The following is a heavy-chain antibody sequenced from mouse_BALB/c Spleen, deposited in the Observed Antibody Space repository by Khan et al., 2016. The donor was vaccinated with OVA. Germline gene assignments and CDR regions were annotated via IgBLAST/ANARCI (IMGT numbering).Heavy chain of an antibody. CDR2: IWSDGST. J-gene: IGHJ4*01. CDR1: GFSLTNYG. D-gene: IGHD2-10*01. CDR3: ARQPYYHYNIMDY. V-gene: IGHV2-6-1*01. Sequence: VELVQSGPGLVAPSQTLSITCTISGFSLTNYGVHWIRQPPGKGLEWLVVIWSDGSTTYNSALQSRLTTLTDDSYSQAFLQMNSLQTDDTAIYFCARQPYYHYNIMDYWGQGTSVTVSS.